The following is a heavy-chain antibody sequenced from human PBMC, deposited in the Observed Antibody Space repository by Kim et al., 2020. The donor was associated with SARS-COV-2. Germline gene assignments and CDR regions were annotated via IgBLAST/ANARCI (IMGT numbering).Heavy chain of an antibody. CDR2: ISYDGSNK. Sequence: GGSLRLSCAASGFTFSSYAMHWVRQAPGKGLEWVALISYDGSNKYYADSVKGRFTISRDNSKNTLYLQMNSLRAEDTAVYYCARGGYGYMVRGVMPFDYWGQGTLVTVSS. CDR1: GFTFSSYA. V-gene: IGHV3-30-3*01. D-gene: IGHD3-10*01. J-gene: IGHJ4*02. CDR3: ARGGYGYMVRGVMPFDY.